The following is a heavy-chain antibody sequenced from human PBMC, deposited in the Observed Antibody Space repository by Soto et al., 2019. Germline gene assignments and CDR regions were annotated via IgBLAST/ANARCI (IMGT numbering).Heavy chain of an antibody. Sequence: QVQLQESGPGLVKPSETLSLTCTVSGGSISSYYWSWIRQPPGKGLEWIGSIYYSGSTNYNPSLKSRVTISVDTSKNQFYLKLSSVTAADTAVYYCARDNGRENYYDSSGYWYYFDYWGQGTLVTVSS. CDR3: ARDNGRENYYDSSGYWYYFDY. V-gene: IGHV4-59*01. CDR2: IYYSGST. CDR1: GGSISSYY. D-gene: IGHD3-22*01. J-gene: IGHJ4*02.